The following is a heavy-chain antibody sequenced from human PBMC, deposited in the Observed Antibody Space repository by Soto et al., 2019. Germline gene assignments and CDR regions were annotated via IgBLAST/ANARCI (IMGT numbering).Heavy chain of an antibody. Sequence: ASVKVSCKASGYTFTNYGISWVRQAPGQGLEWMGWINVYNGNTKYAQKVQGRVTMTTDTSTSTAYMELRSLRSDDTAVYYCARGRPDFYYFDYWGQGTLVTVSS. CDR1: GYTFTNYG. V-gene: IGHV1-18*01. D-gene: IGHD6-6*01. J-gene: IGHJ4*02. CDR3: ARGRPDFYYFDY. CDR2: INVYNGNT.